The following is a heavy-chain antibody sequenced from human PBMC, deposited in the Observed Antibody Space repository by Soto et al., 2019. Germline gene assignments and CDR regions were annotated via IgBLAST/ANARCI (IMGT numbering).Heavy chain of an antibody. Sequence: NPSETLSLTCTVSGGSISSISHSWGWIRQSPGQGLEWIGNIFYNGITYYNPSLKSRVTISADTSKNQFSLKLRSVTVADTAVYYCARIVTGTQYYFDFWGQGSLVTVYS. CDR2: IFYNGIT. D-gene: IGHD1-1*01. CDR1: GGSISSISHS. CDR3: ARIVTGTQYYFDF. J-gene: IGHJ4*02. V-gene: IGHV4-39*01.